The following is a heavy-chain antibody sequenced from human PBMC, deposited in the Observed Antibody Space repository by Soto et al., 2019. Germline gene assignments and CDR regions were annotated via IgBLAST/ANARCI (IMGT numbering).Heavy chain of an antibody. Sequence: ASVKGSCRTSGYTFNTYGINWVRQAPGQGLELMGWIMAYDGKTTYAEKFQGRVTLTTDTSTSTAYMELRSLRSDDTTIYYCARDPHEFWTSYWFDPWGQGTPVTVSS. V-gene: IGHV1-18*01. CDR3: ARDPHEFWTSYWFDP. J-gene: IGHJ5*02. D-gene: IGHD3-3*01. CDR2: IMAYDGKT. CDR1: GYTFNTYG.